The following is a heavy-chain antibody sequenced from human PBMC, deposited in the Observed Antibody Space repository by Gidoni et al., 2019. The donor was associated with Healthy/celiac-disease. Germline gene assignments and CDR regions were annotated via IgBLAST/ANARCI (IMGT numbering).Heavy chain of an antibody. D-gene: IGHD6-6*01. V-gene: IGHV3-21*01. Sequence: EVQLVESGGGLVKPGGSLRLSRPASGFTFSSYSMNWVRQAPGKGLDWVSSISSSSSYIYYADSVKGRFTISRDNAKNSLYLQMNSLRAEDTAVYYCARDRSSSEWGQGTLVTVSS. CDR2: ISSSSSYI. CDR3: ARDRSSSE. CDR1: GFTFSSYS. J-gene: IGHJ4*02.